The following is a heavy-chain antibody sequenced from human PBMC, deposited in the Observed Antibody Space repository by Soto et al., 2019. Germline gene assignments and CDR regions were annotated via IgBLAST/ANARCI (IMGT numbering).Heavy chain of an antibody. CDR2: ISSSGSNI. CDR1: GFTFSSYE. Sequence: TGGSLRLSCAASGFTFSSYEMNWVRQAPGKGLEWVSYISSSGSNIYYADSVKGQFTISRDNAKNSLHLQMNSLRAEDTAVYYCARGGSPYDKSGDYDYWGQGTLVTVSS. D-gene: IGHD3-22*01. V-gene: IGHV3-48*03. CDR3: ARGGSPYDKSGDYDY. J-gene: IGHJ4*02.